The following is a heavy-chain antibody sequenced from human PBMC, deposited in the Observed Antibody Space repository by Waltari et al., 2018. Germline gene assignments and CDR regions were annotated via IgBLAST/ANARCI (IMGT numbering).Heavy chain of an antibody. Sequence: EVQLVESGGGLVQPGGSLRLSCAASGSTFSSYWLSWVRQAPGKGLEWVANIKQDGSEKYYVDSVKGRFTISRDNAKNSLYLQMNSLRAEDTAVYYCARDLGSSGYYPYFDYWGQGTLVTVSS. CDR3: ARDLGSSGYYPYFDY. CDR2: IKQDGSEK. CDR1: GSTFSSYW. J-gene: IGHJ4*02. V-gene: IGHV3-7*01. D-gene: IGHD3-22*01.